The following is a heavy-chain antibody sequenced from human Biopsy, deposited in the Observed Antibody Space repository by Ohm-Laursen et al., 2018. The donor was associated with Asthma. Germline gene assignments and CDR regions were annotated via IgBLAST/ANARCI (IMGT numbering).Heavy chain of an antibody. CDR1: GYTFNSAG. CDR2: ISVYNGNT. D-gene: IGHD3-10*01. Sequence: ATVKISCKPSGYTFNSAGITWVRQAPGQGLEWMGWISVYNGNTKVAQKLQDRITMITDTSTSTAYMELRSLRSDDTAVYFCARAVDYSHYYGIDVWGQGTTVTVS. CDR3: ARAVDYSHYYGIDV. V-gene: IGHV1-18*01. J-gene: IGHJ6*02.